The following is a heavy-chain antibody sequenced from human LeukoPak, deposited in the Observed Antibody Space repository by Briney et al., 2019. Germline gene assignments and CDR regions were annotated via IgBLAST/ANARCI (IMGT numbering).Heavy chain of an antibody. CDR1: GCSFTSYD. CDR3: ARALRYFDWLRGTRNCFDP. CDR2: MNPNSGNT. Sequence: ASVKVSCKASGCSFTSYDINGVRQATGQGLEWMGWMNPNSGNTGYAQKFQGRVTMTRNTSISTAYMELSSLRSEDTAVYYCARALRYFDWLRGTRNCFDPWGQGTLVTVSS. D-gene: IGHD3-9*01. V-gene: IGHV1-8*01. J-gene: IGHJ5*02.